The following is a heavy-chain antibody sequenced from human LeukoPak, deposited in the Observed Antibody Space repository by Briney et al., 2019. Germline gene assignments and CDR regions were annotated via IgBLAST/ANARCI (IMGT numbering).Heavy chain of an antibody. Sequence: NPGGSLRLSCAASGFSFRNAWMSWVRQAPGKGLEWVGRIKSRTDGGTTDYAAPVKGRFTISRDDSKNTLYLQMNSLKTEDTAVYYCTTVWNCGGDCSDAFDIWGQGTMVTVSS. V-gene: IGHV3-15*01. CDR2: IKSRTDGGTT. J-gene: IGHJ3*02. D-gene: IGHD2-21*02. CDR3: TTVWNCGGDCSDAFDI. CDR1: GFSFRNAW.